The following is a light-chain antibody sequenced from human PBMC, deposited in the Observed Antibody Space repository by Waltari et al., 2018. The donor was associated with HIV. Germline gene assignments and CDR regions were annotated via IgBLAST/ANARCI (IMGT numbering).Light chain of an antibody. Sequence: DIRMTQSPSSLSAFVGDRVTITCRATNDIGNSLACYHQRPGQVPKLLIYSTSAIQTGVPIRFSGSGSGTFFTLSISSLQPEDVGTYFCQKYNSAPHIFGQGTKVEI. J-gene: IGKJ1*01. CDR1: NDIGNS. CDR2: STS. CDR3: QKYNSAPHI. V-gene: IGKV1-27*01.